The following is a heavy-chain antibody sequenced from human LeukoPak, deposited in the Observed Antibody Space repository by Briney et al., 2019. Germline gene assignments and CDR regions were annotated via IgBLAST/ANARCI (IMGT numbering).Heavy chain of an antibody. Sequence: GGSLRLSCATSGFTFSSYSMNWVRQAPGKGLEWVSGINWNGGSTSYADSVKGRFTISRDNAKNSLYLQMNSLRAEDTALYYCARGSGANLYTYSFHYWGQGTLVTVSS. D-gene: IGHD1-26*01. CDR1: GFTFSSYS. CDR3: ARGSGANLYTYSFHY. V-gene: IGHV3-20*04. J-gene: IGHJ4*02. CDR2: INWNGGST.